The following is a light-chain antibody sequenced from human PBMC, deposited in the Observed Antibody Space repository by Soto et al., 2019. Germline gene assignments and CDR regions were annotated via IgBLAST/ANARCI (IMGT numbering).Light chain of an antibody. CDR3: QLYGISPH. V-gene: IGKV3-20*01. Sequence: EIVLTQSPGTLSLSPGARATLSCMASQSRGSNFLAWYQHQPGQAPRLLIYASSNRATGIPDRFSGSASGTDFTLTINRLEPEDFAVYYCQLYGISPHFGQGTRLEIK. CDR1: QSRGSNF. J-gene: IGKJ5*01. CDR2: ASS.